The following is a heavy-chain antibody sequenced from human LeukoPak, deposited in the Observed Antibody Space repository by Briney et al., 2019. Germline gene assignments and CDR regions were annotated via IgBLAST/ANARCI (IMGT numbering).Heavy chain of an antibody. V-gene: IGHV3-21*01. CDR2: ISSSSIYI. CDR3: ARDLTTGTTDFDY. CDR1: GFTLSSYE. Sequence: GGSLRLSCAASGFTLSSYEMNWVRQAPGKGLEWVSSISSSSIYIYYADSVKGRFTISRDNAKNSLYLQMDSLRAEDTAVYYCARDLTTGTTDFDYWGQGTLVTVSS. J-gene: IGHJ4*02. D-gene: IGHD1-1*01.